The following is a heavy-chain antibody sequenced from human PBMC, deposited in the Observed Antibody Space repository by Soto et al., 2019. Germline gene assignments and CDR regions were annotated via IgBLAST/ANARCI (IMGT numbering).Heavy chain of an antibody. CDR3: ARDRVVVAATHDRDAHYYYGMDV. Sequence: SETLSLTCTVSGGSVSSGSYYWSWIRQPPGKGLEWIGYIYYSGSTNYNPSLKSRVTISVDTSKNQFSLKLSSVTAADTAVYYCARDRVVVAATHDRDAHYYYGMDVWGQGTTVTVS. D-gene: IGHD2-15*01. V-gene: IGHV4-61*01. CDR1: GGSVSSGSYY. J-gene: IGHJ6*02. CDR2: IYYSGST.